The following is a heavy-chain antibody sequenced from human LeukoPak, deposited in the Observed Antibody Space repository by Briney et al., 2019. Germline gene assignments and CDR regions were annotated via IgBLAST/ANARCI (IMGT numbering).Heavy chain of an antibody. CDR2: IIPIFGTT. V-gene: IGHV1-69*01. J-gene: IGHJ2*01. Sequence: ASVKVSCKASGGTFSSYAISWVRQAPGQGLEWMGGIIPIFGTTNYAQKFQGRVTITADESTSTAYMELSSLRFEDTAVYYCARAGGVRRPYWYLDLWGRGTLVTVSS. CDR3: ARAGGVRRPYWYLDL. D-gene: IGHD3-16*01. CDR1: GGTFSSYA.